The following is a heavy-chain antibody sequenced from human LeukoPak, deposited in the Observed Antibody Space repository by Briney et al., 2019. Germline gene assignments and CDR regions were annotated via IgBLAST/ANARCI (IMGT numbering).Heavy chain of an antibody. V-gene: IGHV3-7*03. CDR2: IKQEGSQK. J-gene: IGHJ4*02. D-gene: IGHD4-17*01. Sequence: GGALRRSCAASGFTFSRYLMSWFGQAPGKGLEGVANIKQEGSQKFSVDAVKGRFTISRDNAKNSLYLQMNSLRVEDTAVYYCARGWFDGDYDRFDYWGQGTLVTVSS. CDR3: ARGWFDGDYDRFDY. CDR1: GFTFSRYL.